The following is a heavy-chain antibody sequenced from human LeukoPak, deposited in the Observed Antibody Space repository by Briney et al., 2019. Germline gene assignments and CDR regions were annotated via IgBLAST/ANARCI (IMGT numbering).Heavy chain of an antibody. CDR1: GGSISSYY. D-gene: IGHD3-10*01. CDR3: AGNYYGSGSYADFDY. CDR2: IYHSGST. J-gene: IGHJ4*02. Sequence: SETLSLTCTVSGGSISSYYWSWIRQPPGKGLEWIGYIYHSGSTKYNPSLKSRVTISVDTSKNQFSLKLSSVTAADTAVYYCAGNYYGSGSYADFDYWGQGTLVTVSS. V-gene: IGHV4-59*01.